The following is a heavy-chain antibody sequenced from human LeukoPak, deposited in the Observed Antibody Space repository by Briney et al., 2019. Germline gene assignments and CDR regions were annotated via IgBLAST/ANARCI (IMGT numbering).Heavy chain of an antibody. Sequence: GASVKVSCKTSGYIFTDYYMHWVRQAPGQGLEWMGGIIPIFGTANYAQKFQGRVTITADESTSTAYMELSSLRSEDTAVYYCARGTGEFDYWGQGTLVTVSS. CDR2: IIPIFGTA. V-gene: IGHV1-69*13. CDR1: GYIFTDYY. CDR3: ARGTGEFDY. J-gene: IGHJ4*02. D-gene: IGHD7-27*01.